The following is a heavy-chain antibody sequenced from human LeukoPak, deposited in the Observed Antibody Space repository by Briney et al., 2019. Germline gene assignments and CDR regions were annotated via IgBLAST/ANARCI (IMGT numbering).Heavy chain of an antibody. CDR2: VNPNSGNT. Sequence: ASVKVSCKASGYTFTSYDINWVRQATGQGLEWMGWVNPNSGNTGYAQKFQGRVTITRNTSISTAYMELSSLRSEDTAVYYCARWGSSSDAFDIWGQGTMVTVSS. CDR1: GYTFTSYD. V-gene: IGHV1-8*03. CDR3: ARWGSSSDAFDI. D-gene: IGHD6-6*01. J-gene: IGHJ3*02.